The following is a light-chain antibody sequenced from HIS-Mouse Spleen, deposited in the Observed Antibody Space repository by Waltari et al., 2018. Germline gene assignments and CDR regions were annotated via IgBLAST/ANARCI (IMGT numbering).Light chain of an antibody. CDR1: SSDVGGYTY. J-gene: IGLJ1*01. CDR2: EVS. CDR3: SSYTSSSTF. V-gene: IGLV2-14*01. Sequence: QSALTQPASVSGSPGQSITISCTGTSSDVGGYTYFSWYQQPPGKAPKLMIYEVSNRPSGVSNRFSGSKSGNTASLTISGLQAEDEADYYCSSYTSSSTFFGTGTKVTVL.